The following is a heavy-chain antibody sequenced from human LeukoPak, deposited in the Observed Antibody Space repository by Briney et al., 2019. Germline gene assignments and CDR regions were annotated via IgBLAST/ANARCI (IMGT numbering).Heavy chain of an antibody. CDR1: GFTFSNHG. Sequence: GGSLRLSCAASGFTFSNHGMHWVRQAPGKGLEWAAVIYYDGSIEYYADSVKGRFTISRDNSKNMLYLQMSSLRAEDTAVYYCARGPNSNWSGLDFWGQGTLLTVSS. CDR2: IYYDGSIE. D-gene: IGHD6-6*01. V-gene: IGHV3-33*01. CDR3: ARGPNSNWSGLDF. J-gene: IGHJ4*02.